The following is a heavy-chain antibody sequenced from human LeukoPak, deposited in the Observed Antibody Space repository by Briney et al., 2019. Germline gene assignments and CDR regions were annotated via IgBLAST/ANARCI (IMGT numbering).Heavy chain of an antibody. V-gene: IGHV4-59*11. CDR3: ARSSYDFWSDYFLGYYYMDV. Sequence: SETLSLTCTVSGGSISSHYWSWIRHPPGKGLEGIGYIYYSGSTNYNPSLKSRVTISVDTSKNQFSLKLSSVTAADTAVYYCARSSYDFWSDYFLGYYYMDVWGKGTTVTVSS. J-gene: IGHJ6*03. CDR2: IYYSGST. CDR1: GGSISSHY. D-gene: IGHD3-3*01.